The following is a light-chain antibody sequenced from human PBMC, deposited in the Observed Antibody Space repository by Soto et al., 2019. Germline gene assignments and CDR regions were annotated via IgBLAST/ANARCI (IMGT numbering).Light chain of an antibody. CDR3: QQSYNAPIT. CDR2: VAS. V-gene: IGKV1-39*01. CDR1: HNIINY. Sequence: DIQMTQNPSSLSASVGDRVTITCRASHNIINYLNWYQQKPGKAPQLLIYVASMLESGVPSRFSGSGSGTDFTLTISSLQPEDFATYYSQQSYNAPITFGHGRRLEI. J-gene: IGKJ5*01.